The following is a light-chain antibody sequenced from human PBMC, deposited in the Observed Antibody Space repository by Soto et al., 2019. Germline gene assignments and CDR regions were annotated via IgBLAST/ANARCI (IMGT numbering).Light chain of an antibody. CDR3: QQYGRSPLT. J-gene: IGKJ3*01. Sequence: EIVLTQSPGTLSLSPGERATLSCRASQSVSSNNLAWYQQRPGQAPRVVIYGASTRATGIPERFSGSGSGTDFSLTSSRLEPEDFAVYYCQQYGRSPLTFGPGPKVDIK. V-gene: IGKV3-20*01. CDR2: GAS. CDR1: QSVSSNN.